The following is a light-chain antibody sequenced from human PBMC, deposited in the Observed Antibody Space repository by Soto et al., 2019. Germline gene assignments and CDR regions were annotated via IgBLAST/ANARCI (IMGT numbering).Light chain of an antibody. CDR1: SSDVGSYNL. CDR2: GGS. Sequence: QSALTQPASVSGSPGQSITISCTGTSSDVGSYNLVSWYQQHPGKVPKLMIYGGSERPSGVSNLFSGSKSANTASLTIYGAVVGQEANISTCSYAGGSAGVFGGGTKL. CDR3: CSYAGGSAGV. V-gene: IGLV2-23*01. J-gene: IGLJ3*02.